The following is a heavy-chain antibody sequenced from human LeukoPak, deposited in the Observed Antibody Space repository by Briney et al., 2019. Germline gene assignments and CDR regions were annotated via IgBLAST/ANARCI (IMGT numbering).Heavy chain of an antibody. CDR2: ISSSSSYI. Sequence: GGSLRLSCAASGFTFSSYSMNWVRQAPGKGLEWVSSISSSSSYIYYADSVKGRFTISRDNAKNSLYLQMNSLRAEDTAVYYCARDLSTTATTSYYFDYWGQGTLVTVSS. D-gene: IGHD4-4*01. CDR1: GFTFSSYS. V-gene: IGHV3-21*01. J-gene: IGHJ4*02. CDR3: ARDLSTTATTSYYFDY.